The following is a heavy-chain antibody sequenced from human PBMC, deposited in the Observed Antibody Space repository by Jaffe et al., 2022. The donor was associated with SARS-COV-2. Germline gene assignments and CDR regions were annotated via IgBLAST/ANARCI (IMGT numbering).Heavy chain of an antibody. J-gene: IGHJ6*02. CDR2: INPNSGGT. Sequence: QVQLVQSGAEVKKPGASVKVSCKASGYTFTGYYMHWVRQAPGQGLEWMGRINPNSGGTNYAQKFQGRVTMTRDTSISTAYMELSRLRSDDTAVYYCAMEQQLVLNYYGMDVWGQGTTVTVSS. CDR1: GYTFTGYY. CDR3: AMEQQLVLNYYGMDV. V-gene: IGHV1-2*06. D-gene: IGHD6-13*01.